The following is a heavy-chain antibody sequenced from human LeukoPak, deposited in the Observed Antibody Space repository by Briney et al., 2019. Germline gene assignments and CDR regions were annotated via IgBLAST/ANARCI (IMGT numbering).Heavy chain of an antibody. V-gene: IGHV3-30*03. CDR1: GFTFYTYS. D-gene: IGHD3-22*01. CDR2: ISHDGSNE. J-gene: IGHJ4*02. CDR3: ARSYDSSGYYSFDC. Sequence: GGSLRLSCAASGFTFYTYSMNWVRQPPGKGLEWVAVISHDGSNEYYADSVKGRFTISRDNSKNTLSLQMNSLRGDDTAVYYCARSYDSSGYYSFDCWGQGTLVTVSS.